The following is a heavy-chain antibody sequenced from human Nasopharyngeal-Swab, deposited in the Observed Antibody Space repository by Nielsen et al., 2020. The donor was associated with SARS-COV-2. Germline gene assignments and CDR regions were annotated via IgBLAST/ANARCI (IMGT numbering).Heavy chain of an antibody. CDR2: INPSGGST. J-gene: IGHJ6*02. D-gene: IGHD3-3*01. V-gene: IGHV1-46*01. CDR3: ARGGGGGITIFGVPTTYYYYYGMDV. Sequence: WVRQAPGQGLEWMGIINPSGGSTSYAQKFQGRVTMTRDTSTSTVYMELSSLRSEDTAVYYCARGGGGGITIFGVPTTYYYYYGMDVWGQGTTVTVSS.